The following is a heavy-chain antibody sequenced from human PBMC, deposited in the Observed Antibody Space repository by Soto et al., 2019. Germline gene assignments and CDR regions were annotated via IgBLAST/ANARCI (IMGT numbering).Heavy chain of an antibody. CDR1: GGTFSSYA. CDR3: AREGYCTNGVCYLDY. V-gene: IGHV1-69*13. J-gene: IGHJ4*02. Sequence: ASVKVSCKASGGTFSSYAISWVRQAPGQGLEWMGGIIPIFGTANYAQKFQGRVTITADESTSTAYMELSSLRSEDTAVYYCAREGYCTNGVCYLDYWGQGTLVTVSS. D-gene: IGHD2-8*01. CDR2: IIPIFGTA.